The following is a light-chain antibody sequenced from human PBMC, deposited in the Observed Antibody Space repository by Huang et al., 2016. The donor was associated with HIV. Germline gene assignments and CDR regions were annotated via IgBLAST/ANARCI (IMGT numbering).Light chain of an antibody. CDR3: QEYSTYSA. V-gene: IGKV1-5*03. Sequence: QMTQSPSTLSASVGDRVTITCRASQSISTFLAWYQHQPGKAPKLLIYKASYFRNGVPSRFSGGGSGTDFTLTISSLQPDDSATYYCQEYSTYSAFGQGTKVEVK. CDR1: QSISTF. J-gene: IGKJ1*01. CDR2: KAS.